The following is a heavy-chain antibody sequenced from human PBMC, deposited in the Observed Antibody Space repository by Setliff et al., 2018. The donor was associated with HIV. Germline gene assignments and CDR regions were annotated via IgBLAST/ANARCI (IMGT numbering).Heavy chain of an antibody. Sequence: PGGSLRLSCGASGFTFSTHAMHWVRQAPGKALEWVAYIWYDGSNKYYADSVKGRFAISRDNSKNTLYLQMDSLRAEDTAVYYCSQVFDYWGQGTLVTVSS. V-gene: IGHV3-30*02. CDR1: GFTFSTHA. J-gene: IGHJ4*02. CDR3: SQVFDY. CDR2: IWYDGSNK.